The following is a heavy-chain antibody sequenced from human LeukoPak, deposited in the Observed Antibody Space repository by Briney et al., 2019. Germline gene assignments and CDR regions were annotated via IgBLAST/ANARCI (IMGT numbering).Heavy chain of an antibody. CDR2: INTNTGNP. CDR3: ARGPFRGGYYYADWFDP. V-gene: IGHV7-4-1*02. CDR1: GYTFTSYA. J-gene: IGHJ5*02. Sequence: ASVKVSCKASGYTFTSYAMNWVRQAPGQGLEWMGWINTNTGNPTYAQGFTRRFVFSLDTSVSTAYLQISSLKAENTAVYYCARGPFRGGYYYADWFDPWGQGTLVTVSS. D-gene: IGHD3-22*01.